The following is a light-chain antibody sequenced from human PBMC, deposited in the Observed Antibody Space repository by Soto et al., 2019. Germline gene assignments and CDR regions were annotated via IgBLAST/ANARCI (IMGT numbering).Light chain of an antibody. CDR1: SSDVGGYNY. Sequence: QSALTHPPSASGSPGQSVTISCAGTSSDVGGYNYVSWYQQHPDKAPKLMIYEVSKRPSGVPDRFAGSKSGNTASLTVSGLQAEDEADYYCSSYAGSNNLYVFGTGTKLTVL. J-gene: IGLJ1*01. CDR2: EVS. V-gene: IGLV2-8*01. CDR3: SSYAGSNNLYV.